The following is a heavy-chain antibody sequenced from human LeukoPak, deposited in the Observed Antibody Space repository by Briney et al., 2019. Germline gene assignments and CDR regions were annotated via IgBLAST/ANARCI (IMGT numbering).Heavy chain of an antibody. CDR3: ARGEDYYDILTGYQKGAYYYYGMDV. D-gene: IGHD3-9*01. Sequence: ASVKVSCKASGYTFTGYYMHWVRQAPGQGLEWMGWISPNSGGTNYAQKFQGWVTMTRDTSISTAYMELSRLRSDDTAVYCCARGEDYYDILTGYQKGAYYYYGMDVWGQGTTVTVSS. V-gene: IGHV1-2*04. CDR2: ISPNSGGT. J-gene: IGHJ6*02. CDR1: GYTFTGYY.